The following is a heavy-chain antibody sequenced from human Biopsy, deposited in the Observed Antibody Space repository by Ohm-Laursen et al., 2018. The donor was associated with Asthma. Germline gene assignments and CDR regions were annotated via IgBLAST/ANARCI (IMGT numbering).Heavy chain of an antibody. CDR2: IYYTGSD. D-gene: IGHD2-15*01. CDR3: AKGGGDIVVVISATTLDY. J-gene: IGHJ4*02. Sequence: GTLSLTCTVSGGSVSTGSYYWSWIRQPPGKGLEWLGYIYYTGSDNYNPSLKSRVTISGDTSKNQFSLRLNSVTAADTAVYYCAKGGGDIVVVISATTLDYWGQGALVTVSS. CDR1: GGSVSTGSYY. V-gene: IGHV4-61*01.